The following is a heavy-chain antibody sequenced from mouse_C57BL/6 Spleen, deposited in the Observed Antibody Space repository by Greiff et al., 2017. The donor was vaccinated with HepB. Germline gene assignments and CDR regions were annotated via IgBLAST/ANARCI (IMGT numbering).Heavy chain of an antibody. D-gene: IGHD2-12*01. CDR3: TRDYNYAMDY. CDR2: IDPETGGT. CDR1: GYTFTDYE. V-gene: IGHV1-15*01. J-gene: IGHJ4*01. Sequence: VHLVESGAELVRPGASVTLSCKASGYTFTDYEMHWVKQTPVHGLEWIGAIDPETGGTAYNQKFKGKAILTADKSSSTAYMELRSLTSEDSAVYYCTRDYNYAMDYWGQGTSVTVSS.